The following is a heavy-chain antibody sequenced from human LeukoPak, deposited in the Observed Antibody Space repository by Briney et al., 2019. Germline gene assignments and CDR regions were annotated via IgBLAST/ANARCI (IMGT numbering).Heavy chain of an antibody. CDR2: IYYSGST. CDR3: ARDMRWLGYFDY. D-gene: IGHD6-19*01. CDR1: GFTFSTYS. V-gene: IGHV4-59*01. Sequence: GSLRLSCVASGFTFSTYSMNWVRQPPGKGLEWIGYIYYSGSTNYNPSLKSRVTISVDTSKNQFSLKLSSVSAADTAVYYCARDMRWLGYFDYWGQGTMVTVSS. J-gene: IGHJ4*03.